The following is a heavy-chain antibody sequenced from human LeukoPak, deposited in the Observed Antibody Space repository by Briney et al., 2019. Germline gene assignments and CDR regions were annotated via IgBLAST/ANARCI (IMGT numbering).Heavy chain of an antibody. CDR1: GGSFSGYY. CDR2: INHSGST. CDR3: ARVGFGMDV. J-gene: IGHJ6*02. Sequence: PSETLSLTCAVYGGSFSGYYWSWIRQPPGKGLEWIGEINHSGSTNYNPSLKSRVTISVDPSKNQFSLKLSSVTAADTAVYYCARVGFGMDVWGQGTTVTVSS. V-gene: IGHV4-34*01. D-gene: IGHD3-16*01.